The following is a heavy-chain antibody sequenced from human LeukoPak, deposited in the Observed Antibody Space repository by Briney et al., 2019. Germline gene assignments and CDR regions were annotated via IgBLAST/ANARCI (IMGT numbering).Heavy chain of an antibody. V-gene: IGHV3-74*01. CDR3: ARDYSDTYYDFWSGFRKTNWFDP. D-gene: IGHD3-3*01. Sequence: PGGSLRLSCAASGFTFSSHWMHWVRQAPGKGLVWVSHINSDGSSISYADSVKGRFAISRDNAKNTLYLQMNSLRAEDTAVYYCARDYSDTYYDFWSGFRKTNWFDPWGQGTLVTVSS. CDR1: GFTFSSHW. CDR2: INSDGSSI. J-gene: IGHJ5*02.